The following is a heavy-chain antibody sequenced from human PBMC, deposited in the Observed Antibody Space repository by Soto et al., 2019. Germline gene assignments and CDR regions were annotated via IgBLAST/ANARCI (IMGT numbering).Heavy chain of an antibody. V-gene: IGHV3-30*18. Sequence: SLRLSCAASGFTFSSYGMHWVRQAPGKGLEWVAVISYEGSNKYYADSVKGRFTISRDNSKNTLYLQLNSLRAEDTAVYYCAKDLGATMVREVANSWDQGPLVTV. J-gene: IGHJ4*02. CDR3: AKDLGATMVREVANS. CDR2: ISYEGSNK. D-gene: IGHD3-10*01. CDR1: GFTFSSYG.